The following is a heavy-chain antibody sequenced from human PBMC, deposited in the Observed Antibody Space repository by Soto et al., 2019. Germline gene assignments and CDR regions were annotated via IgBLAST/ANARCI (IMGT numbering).Heavy chain of an antibody. D-gene: IGHD3-9*01. CDR3: ARHPGYYDILTGYSTYYFDY. CDR2: IYYRGNT. V-gene: IGHV4-59*08. J-gene: IGHJ4*02. Sequence: SETLSLTCTVSAISISNYYWSWIRPPPGKELEWIGYIYYRGNTNYNPSLKSRVTISLDTSKHQFSLKLSSVTAADTAVYYCARHPGYYDILTGYSTYYFDYWGQGILVTVSS. CDR1: AISISNYY.